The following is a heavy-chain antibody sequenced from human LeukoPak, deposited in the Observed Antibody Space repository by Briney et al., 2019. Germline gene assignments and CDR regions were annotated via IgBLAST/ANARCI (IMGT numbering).Heavy chain of an antibody. CDR1: GFPFSRFF. V-gene: IGHV3-7*05. J-gene: IGHJ3*02. CDR2: IKPYGRET. D-gene: IGHD4-23*01. CDR3: ARDPGGSGWGAFDI. Sequence: AGGSLRLSCEASGFPFSRFFMAWGRQSSGQRLEWVADIKPYGRETYYNGSVEGRFTISRDNADNSLYLQMNSLRAEDTAVYYCARDPGGSGWGAFDIWGQGTMVTVSS.